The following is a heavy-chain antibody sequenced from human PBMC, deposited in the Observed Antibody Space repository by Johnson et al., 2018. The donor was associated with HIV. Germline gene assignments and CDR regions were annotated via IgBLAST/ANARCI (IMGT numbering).Heavy chain of an antibody. V-gene: IGHV3-11*04. CDR2: ISSSGSTR. J-gene: IGHJ3*02. CDR1: GFTFSDYY. CDR3: ARAASQQQLKVTFDI. D-gene: IGHD6-13*01. Sequence: VQLVESGGGLVKPGGSLRLSCAASGFTFSDYYMSWIRQAPGKGLEWVSYISSSGSTRYYADSVKGRFTISTDNAKNSLYLQMNSLRAEDTAVYFCARAASQQQLKVTFDIGGQRTMVTVAS.